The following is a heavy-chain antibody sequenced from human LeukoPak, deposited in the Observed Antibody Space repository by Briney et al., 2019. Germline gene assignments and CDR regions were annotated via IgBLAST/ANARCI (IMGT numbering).Heavy chain of an antibody. V-gene: IGHV3-48*02. J-gene: IGHJ4*02. D-gene: IGHD3-16*02. CDR3: TRLDDYVWGSYRLGGNY. CDR2: ISSSSSTI. CDR1: GFTFSSYS. Sequence: GGSLRLSCEASGFTFSSYSMNWVRQAPGKGLEWVSYISSSSSTIYYADSVKGRFTISRDNAKNSLYLQMNSLRDEDTAVYYCTRLDDYVWGSYRLGGNYWGQGTLVTVSS.